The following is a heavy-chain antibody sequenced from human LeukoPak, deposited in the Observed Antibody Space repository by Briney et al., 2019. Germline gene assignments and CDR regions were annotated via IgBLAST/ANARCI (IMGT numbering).Heavy chain of an antibody. CDR1: GFTFSSYG. CDR3: AKGGYYDFWSGHLDY. D-gene: IGHD3-3*01. CDR2: IRYDGSNK. Sequence: GGSLRLSCAASGFTFSSYGMHWVRQAPGKGLEWVAFIRYDGSNKYYADSVKGRFTISRDNSKNTLYLQMNSLRAEDTAVYYCAKGGYYDFWSGHLDYWGQGTLVTVSS. J-gene: IGHJ4*02. V-gene: IGHV3-30*02.